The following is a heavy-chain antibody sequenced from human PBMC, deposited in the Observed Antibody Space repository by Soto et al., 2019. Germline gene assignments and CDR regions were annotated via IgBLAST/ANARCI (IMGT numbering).Heavy chain of an antibody. CDR1: GFTVSSNY. J-gene: IGHJ4*02. CDR3: ARDTATVRGLVY. D-gene: IGHD5-18*01. CDR2: IYSGGST. Sequence: PGGSLRLSCAASGFTVSSNYMSWVRQAPGKGLEWVSVIYSGGSTYYADSVKGRFTISRDNSKNTLYLQMNSLRAEDTAVYYCARDTATVRGLVYWGQGTLVTVSS. V-gene: IGHV3-53*01.